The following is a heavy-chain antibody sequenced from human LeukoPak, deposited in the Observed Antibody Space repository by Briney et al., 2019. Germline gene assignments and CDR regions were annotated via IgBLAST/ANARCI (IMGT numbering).Heavy chain of an antibody. CDR2: INPNSGGT. CDR1: GYTFTGYY. V-gene: IGHV1-2*02. D-gene: IGHD6-19*01. Sequence: ASVKVSCKASGYTFTGYYMHWVRQAPGQGLEWMGWINPNSGGTNYAQKFQGRVTMTRDTSISTACMELSRLRSDDTAVYYCARATGYSSGWYAVFDYWGQGTLVTVSS. CDR3: ARATGYSSGWYAVFDY. J-gene: IGHJ4*02.